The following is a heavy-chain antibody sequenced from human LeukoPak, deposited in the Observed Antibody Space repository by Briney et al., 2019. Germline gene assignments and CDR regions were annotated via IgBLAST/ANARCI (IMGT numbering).Heavy chain of an antibody. CDR2: ISYDGSTK. J-gene: IGHJ4*02. CDR3: AKGNLFRPYFDY. CDR1: GFTFSNYA. Sequence: GGSLRLSCADSGFTFSNYAMHWVRQTPGKGLEWVAVISYDGSTKYYADSVKGRFIISRDNSKNTLYLQMNTLRPEDTAVYYCAKGNLFRPYFDYWGQGTLVTVSS. V-gene: IGHV3-30-3*01.